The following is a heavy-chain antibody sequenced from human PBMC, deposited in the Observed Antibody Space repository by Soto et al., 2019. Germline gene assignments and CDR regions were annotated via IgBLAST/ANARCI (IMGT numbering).Heavy chain of an antibody. Sequence: EVQLLESGGDLVQPGGSLRLSCDASGFTFDIYALSWVRQTPGKGLEWVAAISGSGDYTYYTDSVKGRFTISRDNSKNTLSLQMNNMRVVDTAIYYCAKVDRYSSGWSYYAPEYYYSPMDVWGQGTTVTVSS. D-gene: IGHD6-19*01. CDR1: GFTFDIYA. V-gene: IGHV3-23*01. CDR3: AKVDRYSSGWSYYAPEYYYSPMDV. CDR2: ISGSGDYT. J-gene: IGHJ6*02.